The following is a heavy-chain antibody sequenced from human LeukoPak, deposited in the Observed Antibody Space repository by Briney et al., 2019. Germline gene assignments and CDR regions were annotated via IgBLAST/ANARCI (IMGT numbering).Heavy chain of an antibody. Sequence: PGGSLRLSCAASGFTFNNAWMNWVRQVPGKGLEWVSGISWQSRTRKYADSVRGRFTISRDNAKNSLYLQMNSLKLEDTALYYCVKDRDFWSGLDVWGQGTMVTVS. V-gene: IGHV3-9*01. J-gene: IGHJ6*02. CDR1: GFTFNNAW. D-gene: IGHD3-3*01. CDR2: ISWQSRTR. CDR3: VKDRDFWSGLDV.